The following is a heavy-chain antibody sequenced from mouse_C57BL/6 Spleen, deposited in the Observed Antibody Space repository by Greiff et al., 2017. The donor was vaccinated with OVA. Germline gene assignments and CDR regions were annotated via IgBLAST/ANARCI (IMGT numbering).Heavy chain of an antibody. Sequence: VQLQQSGAELARPGASVKLSCKASGYTFKSYGISWVKQRTGQGLEWIGEIYPRSGNTYYNEKFKGKATLTADKSSSTAYMELRSLTSEDSAVYFCARSRLEGYFDVWGTGTTVTVSS. CDR1: GYTFKSYG. V-gene: IGHV1-81*01. J-gene: IGHJ1*03. D-gene: IGHD2-4*01. CDR3: ARSRLEGYFDV. CDR2: IYPRSGNT.